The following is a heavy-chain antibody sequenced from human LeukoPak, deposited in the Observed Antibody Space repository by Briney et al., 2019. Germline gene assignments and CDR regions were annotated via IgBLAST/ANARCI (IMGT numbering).Heavy chain of an antibody. CDR1: GFTFSSYW. Sequence: GGSLRLSCAASGFTFSSYWMTWVRQAPGKGLEWVANIKQDGSDKYYVDSVKGRFTISRDNAKNSLNLQMNSLRAEYTAVYYCARVTEAALFDYWGQGTLVTVSS. CDR2: IKQDGSDK. CDR3: ARVTEAALFDY. D-gene: IGHD6-25*01. J-gene: IGHJ4*02. V-gene: IGHV3-7*03.